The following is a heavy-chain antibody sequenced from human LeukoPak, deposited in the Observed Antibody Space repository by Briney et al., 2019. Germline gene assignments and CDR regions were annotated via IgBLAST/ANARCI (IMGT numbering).Heavy chain of an antibody. J-gene: IGHJ5*02. Sequence: GGSLRLSCAASGFTFSSYGMSWVRQAPGKGLEWVSAISATGGTTYYADSVKGRFTISRDNSKNTLYLQMNSLRAEDTAVYYCAKDRQATARWGSGSSPNWFDPWGQGTLVTVSS. V-gene: IGHV3-23*01. CDR2: ISATGGTT. D-gene: IGHD3-10*01. CDR1: GFTFSSYG. CDR3: AKDRQATARWGSGSSPNWFDP.